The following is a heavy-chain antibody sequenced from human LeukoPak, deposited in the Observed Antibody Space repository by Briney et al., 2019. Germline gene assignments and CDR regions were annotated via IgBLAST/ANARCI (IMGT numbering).Heavy chain of an antibody. J-gene: IGHJ3*02. CDR2: IKQDGSEK. CDR1: GFTFSSYW. V-gene: IGHV3-7*01. Sequence: GGSLSLSCAASGFTFSSYWMNWVRQAPGKGLEWVANIKQDGSEKYYVDSVKGRFTISRDNAKNSLYLQMNSLRVDDTAVYYCARALQWLATDAFDIWGQGTMVTVSS. D-gene: IGHD6-19*01. CDR3: ARALQWLATDAFDI.